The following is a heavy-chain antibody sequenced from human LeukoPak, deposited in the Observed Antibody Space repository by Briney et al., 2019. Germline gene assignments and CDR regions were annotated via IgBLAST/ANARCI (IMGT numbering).Heavy chain of an antibody. Sequence: GGSLTLSCAASGFTFRAYRMRWVREAPEEALEGVANIRLYESEKYSVDSVKGRFTISRDNAKNSFSLQMNSLRADHTAVYYCVRGGRYSYDYWGRGTLVTVSS. CDR1: GFTFRAYR. V-gene: IGHV3-7*03. J-gene: IGHJ4*01. D-gene: IGHD2-15*01. CDR3: VRGGRYSYDY. CDR2: IRLYESEK.